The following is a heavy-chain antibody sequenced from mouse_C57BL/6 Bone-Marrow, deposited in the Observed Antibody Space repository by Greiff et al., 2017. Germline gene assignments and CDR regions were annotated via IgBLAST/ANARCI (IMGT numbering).Heavy chain of an antibody. D-gene: IGHD1-1*01. J-gene: IGHJ2*01. V-gene: IGHV1-69*01. CDR2: IDPSDSYT. CDR3: ARGPSITTVVAKGFDY. Sequence: VQLQQPGAELVMPGASVKLSCKASGYTFTSYWMHWVKQRPGQGLEWIGEIDPSDSYTNYNQKFKGKSTLTVDKSSSTAYMQLSSLTSEDFAVYYCARGPSITTVVAKGFDYWGQGTTLTVSS. CDR1: GYTFTSYW.